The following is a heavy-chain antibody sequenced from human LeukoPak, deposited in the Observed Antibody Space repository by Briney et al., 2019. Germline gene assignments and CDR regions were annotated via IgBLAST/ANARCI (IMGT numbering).Heavy chain of an antibody. V-gene: IGHV1-18*01. Sequence: ASVKVSCRASGYTFTRYGLSWVRQAPGQGLEWMGWISGYNGNTNYAQKLQGRVTMTTDTSTSTAYMELRSLRSDDTAVYYCARIPITIFGVVIGVFDYWGQGTLVTVSS. CDR3: ARIPITIFGVVIGVFDY. CDR2: ISGYNGNT. J-gene: IGHJ4*02. CDR1: GYTFTRYG. D-gene: IGHD3-3*01.